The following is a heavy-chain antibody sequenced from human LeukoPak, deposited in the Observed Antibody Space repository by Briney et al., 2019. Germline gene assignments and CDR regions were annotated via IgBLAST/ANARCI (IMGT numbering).Heavy chain of an antibody. D-gene: IGHD6-6*01. V-gene: IGHV1-69*04. CDR1: GGTFSSYA. J-gene: IGHJ4*02. CDR3: ARGGISAARGVAFDY. Sequence: GASVKVSCKASGGTFSSYAISWVRQAPGQGLEWMGRIIPILGIANYAQKFQGRVTITADKSTSTAYMELSSLRSEDTAVYYCARGGISAARGVAFDYWGQGTLVTVSS. CDR2: IIPILGIA.